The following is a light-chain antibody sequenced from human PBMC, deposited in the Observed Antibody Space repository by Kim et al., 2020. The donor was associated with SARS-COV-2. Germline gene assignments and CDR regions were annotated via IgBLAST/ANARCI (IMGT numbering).Light chain of an antibody. Sequence: QSALTQPASVSGSPGQSITISCTGTSSDVGSYNLVSWYQQHPGKAPKLMIYEVSKRPSGVSNRFSGSKSSNTASLTISGLQAEDEADYYCCSYAGSSTPGVFGGGTQLTVL. CDR2: EVS. CDR1: SSDVGSYNL. J-gene: IGLJ2*01. V-gene: IGLV2-23*02. CDR3: CSYAGSSTPGV.